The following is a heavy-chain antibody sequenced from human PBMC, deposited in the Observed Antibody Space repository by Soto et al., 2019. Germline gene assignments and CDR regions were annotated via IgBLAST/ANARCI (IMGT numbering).Heavy chain of an antibody. CDR3: ARNLRGASTEVGYYYYMDV. CDR2: MNPTTGNT. J-gene: IGHJ6*03. Sequence: ASVKVSCKASGYTFPNYDINWVRQATGQGLEWMGWMNPTTGNTGYAQKFQGRVTMTRNTSISTAYMELSSLRSEDTAVYYCARNLRGASTEVGYYYYMDVWGKGTTVTVSS. D-gene: IGHD1-26*01. V-gene: IGHV1-8*01. CDR1: GYTFPNYD.